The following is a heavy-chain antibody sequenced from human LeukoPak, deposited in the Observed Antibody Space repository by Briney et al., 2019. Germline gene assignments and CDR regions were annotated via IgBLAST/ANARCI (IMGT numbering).Heavy chain of an antibody. J-gene: IGHJ4*02. CDR3: TKGVLGGTQSASAGLDS. V-gene: IGHV3-30*18. CDR1: GFTFNNYG. D-gene: IGHD3-16*01. Sequence: GGSLRLSCVASGFTFNNYGMHWVRQAPGKGLEWVAVISYDGSNKYYADSVQDRFTISRDNSKNTLYLQMNSLRVEDTAVYYCTKGVLGGTQSASAGLDSWGQGTLVTVSS. CDR2: ISYDGSNK.